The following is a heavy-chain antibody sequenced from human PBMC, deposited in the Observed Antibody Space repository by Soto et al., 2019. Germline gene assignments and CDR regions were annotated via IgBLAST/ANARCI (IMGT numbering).Heavy chain of an antibody. V-gene: IGHV3-33*01. CDR2: IWYDGSNK. CDR1: GFNFSSYG. CDR3: ARALEAYQLIYGMDV. D-gene: IGHD2-2*01. Sequence: PGGSLRLSCAASGFNFSSYGMHWVRQAPGKGLEWVAVIWYDGSNKYYADSVKGRFTISRDNSKNTLYLQMNSLRAEDTAVYYCARALEAYQLIYGMDVWGQGTTVTVSS. J-gene: IGHJ6*02.